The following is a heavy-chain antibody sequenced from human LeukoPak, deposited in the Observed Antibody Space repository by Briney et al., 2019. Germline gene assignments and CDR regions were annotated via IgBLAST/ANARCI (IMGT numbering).Heavy chain of an antibody. V-gene: IGHV3-21*01. D-gene: IGHD1-20*01. J-gene: IGHJ4*02. Sequence: GGSLRLSCAASGFTFSSYSMNWVRQAPGKGLEWVSSISSSSSYIYYADSVKGRFTISRDNAKNSLYLQMNSLRAEDTAVYYCARDKGGITGTRWDYWGQGTLVTVSS. CDR1: GFTFSSYS. CDR3: ARDKGGITGTRWDY. CDR2: ISSSSSYI.